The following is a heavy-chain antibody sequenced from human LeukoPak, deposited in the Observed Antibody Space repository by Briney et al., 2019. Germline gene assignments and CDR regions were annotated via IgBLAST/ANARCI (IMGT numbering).Heavy chain of an antibody. D-gene: IGHD3-10*01. CDR1: GFTFGDYA. V-gene: IGHV3-49*03. CDR3: TRDWGPLWFGELLSFDY. J-gene: IGHJ4*02. CDR2: IRSKAYGGTK. Sequence: PGGSLRLSCTASGFTFGDYAMSWFRQAPGKGLEWLGFIRSKAYGGTKEYPASVNGRFTISRDDSKSIAYLQMNSLKTEDTAVYYCTRDWGPLWFGELLSFDYWGQGTLVTVSS.